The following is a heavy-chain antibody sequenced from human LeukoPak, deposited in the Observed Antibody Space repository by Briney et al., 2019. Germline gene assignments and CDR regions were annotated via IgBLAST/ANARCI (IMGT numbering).Heavy chain of an antibody. CDR1: GYTFTGYY. V-gene: IGHV1-18*04. CDR2: ISAYNGNT. Sequence: ASVKVSCKASGYTFTGYYMHWVRQAPGQGLEWMGWISAYNGNTNYAQKLQGRVTMTTDTSTSTAYMELRSLRSDDTAVYYCARGWELHNWFDPWGQGTLVTVSS. D-gene: IGHD1-26*01. CDR3: ARGWELHNWFDP. J-gene: IGHJ5*02.